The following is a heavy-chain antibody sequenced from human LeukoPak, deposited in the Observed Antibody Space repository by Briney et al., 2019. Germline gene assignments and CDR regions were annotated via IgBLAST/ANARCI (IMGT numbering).Heavy chain of an antibody. D-gene: IGHD2-2*02. CDR2: ISGSGGST. Sequence: GGSLRLSCAASGFTFSSYAMSWVRQAPGKGLEWVSAISGSGGSTYYADSVKGRFTISRDNSKNTLYLQMNSLRAEDTAVYYCAKDPGVVAVPAAIRGDYWGQGTLVTVSS. J-gene: IGHJ4*02. V-gene: IGHV3-23*01. CDR3: AKDPGVVAVPAAIRGDY. CDR1: GFTFSSYA.